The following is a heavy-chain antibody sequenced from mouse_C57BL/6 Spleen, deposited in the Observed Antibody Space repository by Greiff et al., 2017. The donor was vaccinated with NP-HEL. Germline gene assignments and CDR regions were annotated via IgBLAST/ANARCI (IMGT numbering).Heavy chain of an antibody. Sequence: DVKLVESGGGLVKPGGSLKLSCAASGFTFSDYGMHWVRQAPEKGLEWVAYISSGSSTIYYADTVKGRFTISRDNAKSTLFLQMTSLRSEDTAMYYCARLNWVDWYFDVWGTGTTVTVSS. V-gene: IGHV5-17*01. D-gene: IGHD4-1*02. J-gene: IGHJ1*03. CDR2: ISSGSSTI. CDR1: GFTFSDYG. CDR3: ARLNWVDWYFDV.